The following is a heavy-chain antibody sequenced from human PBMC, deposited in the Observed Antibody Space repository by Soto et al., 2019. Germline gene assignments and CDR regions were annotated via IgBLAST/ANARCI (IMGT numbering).Heavy chain of an antibody. CDR3: VRVVAIPGYPDN. V-gene: IGHV1-69*12. Sequence: QVQLVQSGAEVRQTASSVKVSCKTSGGTFSSYAISWVRPAAGQGLEWMGGIVPIVDTSTYAQKFQGRVTITADESTSTVYMELSSLRSDDTAVYYCVRVVAIPGYPDNWGQGTLVTVSS. CDR2: IVPIVDTS. J-gene: IGHJ4*02. D-gene: IGHD5-12*01. CDR1: GGTFSSYA.